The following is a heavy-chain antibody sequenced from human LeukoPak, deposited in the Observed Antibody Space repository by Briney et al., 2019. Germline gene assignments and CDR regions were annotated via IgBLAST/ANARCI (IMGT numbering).Heavy chain of an antibody. Sequence: GSLRLSCAASGFSFSSYSMHWVRQHPGKGLEWVWYIYYSGSTYYNPSFMSRVTISVDMSKNQFSLKLSSVTAADTAVYYCARDEEMATADYWGQGTLVTASS. CDR2: IYYSGST. V-gene: IGHV4-59*01. CDR3: ARDEEMATADY. D-gene: IGHD5-24*01. J-gene: IGHJ4*02. CDR1: GFSFSSYS.